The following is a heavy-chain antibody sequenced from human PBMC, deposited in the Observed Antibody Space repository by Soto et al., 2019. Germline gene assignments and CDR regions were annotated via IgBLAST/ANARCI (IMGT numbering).Heavy chain of an antibody. CDR2: INAANGAT. Sequence: QVQLVQSGAEVKKPGASVKVSCKASGYTFTTYTIHWVRQAPGQRLEFMGWINAANGATNLSQTFQGRVTMTRDTSANTDYMDLSSLRSEDTAVYFCARVSFETSGFADFWGQGTLVTVSS. CDR3: ARVSFETSGFADF. J-gene: IGHJ4*02. D-gene: IGHD3-22*01. V-gene: IGHV1-3*01. CDR1: GYTFTTYT.